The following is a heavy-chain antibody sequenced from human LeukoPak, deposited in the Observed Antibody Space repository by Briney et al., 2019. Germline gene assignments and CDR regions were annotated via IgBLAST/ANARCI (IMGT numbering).Heavy chain of an antibody. CDR1: GFTFGDYS. CDR3: ARGGYGASTPYYMDV. Sequence: GRSLRLSCITSGFTFGDYSMNWVRQAPGKGLEYVSAISSNGGSTYYANSVKGRSTISRDNSKNTLYLQMGSLRAEDMAVYYCARGGYGASTPYYMDVWGKGTTVTVSS. D-gene: IGHD1-26*01. CDR2: ISSNGGST. J-gene: IGHJ6*03. V-gene: IGHV3-64*01.